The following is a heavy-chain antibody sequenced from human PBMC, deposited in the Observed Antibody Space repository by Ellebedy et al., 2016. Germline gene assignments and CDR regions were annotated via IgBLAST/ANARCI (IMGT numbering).Heavy chain of an antibody. CDR1: GFTFSSYD. Sequence: GESLKISCAASGFTFSSYDMHWVRQAPGKGLEWVAVIWYDGSNKYYADSVKGRFTISRDNSKNTLYLQMNSLRAEDTAVYYCAGGYNQAPDAHYSFDYWGQGTLVTVSS. D-gene: IGHD5-24*01. CDR3: AGGYNQAPDAHYSFDY. V-gene: IGHV3-33*08. J-gene: IGHJ4*02. CDR2: IWYDGSNK.